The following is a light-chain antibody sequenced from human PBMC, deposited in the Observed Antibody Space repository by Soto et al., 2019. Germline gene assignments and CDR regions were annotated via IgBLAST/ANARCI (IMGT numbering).Light chain of an antibody. CDR2: GNS. V-gene: IGLV1-40*01. CDR1: SSNIGAGYD. J-gene: IGLJ1*01. Sequence: QSVLTQPPSVSGAPGQRVPISCTGSSSNIGAGYDVHWYQQLPGTAPKLLIYGNSNRPSGVPDRFSGSKSGTSASLAITGLQAEDEADYYCQSYDSSLSGFYVFGTGSKVT. CDR3: QSYDSSLSGFYV.